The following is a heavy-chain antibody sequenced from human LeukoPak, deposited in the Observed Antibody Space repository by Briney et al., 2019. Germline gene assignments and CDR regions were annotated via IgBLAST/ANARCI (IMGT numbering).Heavy chain of an antibody. J-gene: IGHJ4*02. Sequence: GGSLRLSCAASGFTFTTYAMSWVRQTPGKGLEWVSTFSGSVDTTYHADSVKGRFTISRDNSKNTVYLQMNSLRAEDTAVYYCAKASAGTCSGARCYYFDSWGQGTPVTVSS. CDR1: GFTFTTYA. CDR3: AKASAGTCSGARCYYFDS. D-gene: IGHD2-15*01. CDR2: FSGSVDTT. V-gene: IGHV3-23*01.